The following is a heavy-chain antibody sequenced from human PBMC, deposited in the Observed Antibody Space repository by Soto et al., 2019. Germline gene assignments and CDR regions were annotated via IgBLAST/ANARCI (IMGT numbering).Heavy chain of an antibody. CDR1: GDSVSSGGYY. CDR2: FYDSETT. Sequence: QVQLQESGPGLVMPSQTLSLTCTVSGDSVSSGGYYWNWIRQHPGRGLEWLGYFYDSETTYYNPSLESRLSISVDASKNQFSLKVTSVTPADTAVYYCARENFGVIIHDAFDLWGQGTMVTVSS. CDR3: ARENFGVIIHDAFDL. V-gene: IGHV4-31*03. D-gene: IGHD2-8*01. J-gene: IGHJ3*01.